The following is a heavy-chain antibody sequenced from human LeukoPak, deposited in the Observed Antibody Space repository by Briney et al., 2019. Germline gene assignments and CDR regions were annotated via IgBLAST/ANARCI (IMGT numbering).Heavy chain of an antibody. D-gene: IGHD3-22*01. CDR3: ARAGKWLLPPDY. V-gene: IGHV1-2*06. CDR2: INPNSGGT. Sequence: ASVKVSCKASGYTFTDYYMHWVRQAPGQGLEWMGRINPNSGGTNYAQKFQGRVTMTRDTSISTAYMELSRLRSDDTAVYYCARAGKWLLPPDYWGQGTLVTVSS. J-gene: IGHJ4*02. CDR1: GYTFTDYY.